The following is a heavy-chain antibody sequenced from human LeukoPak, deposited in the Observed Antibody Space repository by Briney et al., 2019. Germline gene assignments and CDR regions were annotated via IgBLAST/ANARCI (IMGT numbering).Heavy chain of an antibody. Sequence: GGSLRLSCAASGFTFSSYSMNWVRQSPGKGLEWVSSISSSSSYIYYADSVKGRFTISRDNAKNSLYLQMNSLRAEDTAVYYCVLGQQLASLDYWGQGTLVTVSS. CDR3: VLGQQLASLDY. V-gene: IGHV3-21*01. CDR1: GFTFSSYS. CDR2: ISSSSSYI. J-gene: IGHJ4*02. D-gene: IGHD6-13*01.